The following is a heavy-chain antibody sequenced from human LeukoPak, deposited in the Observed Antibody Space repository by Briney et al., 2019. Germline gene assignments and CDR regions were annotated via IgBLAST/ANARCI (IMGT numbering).Heavy chain of an antibody. CDR1: GFSFSNYA. J-gene: IGHJ4*02. CDR2: IRSSGDST. V-gene: IGHV3-23*01. Sequence: QPGGSLRLSCAASGFSFSNYAMSWVRQAPGEGLEWVSTIRSSGDSTNYADSVKGRFTISRDNSKNALYLQMNSLGVEDTAIYYCAKMGWAAVGVSGGGYWGQGILVTVSS. CDR3: AKMGWAAVGVSGGGY. D-gene: IGHD6-19*01.